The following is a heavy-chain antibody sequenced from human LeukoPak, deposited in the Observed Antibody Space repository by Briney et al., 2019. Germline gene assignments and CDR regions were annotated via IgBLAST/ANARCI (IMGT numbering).Heavy chain of an antibody. J-gene: IGHJ3*02. Sequence: SETLSLTCTVSGGSISSYYWSWIRQHPGKGLEWIGYIYYSGSTYYNPSLKSRVTISVDTSKNQFSLKLSSVTAADTAVYYCARDTRPGPDYGGIQGIWGQGTMVTVSS. D-gene: IGHD4-23*01. CDR1: GGSISSYY. CDR2: IYYSGST. CDR3: ARDTRPGPDYGGIQGI. V-gene: IGHV4-59*06.